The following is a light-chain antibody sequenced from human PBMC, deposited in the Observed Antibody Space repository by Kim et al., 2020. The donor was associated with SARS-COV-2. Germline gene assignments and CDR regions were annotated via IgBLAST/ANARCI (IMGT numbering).Light chain of an antibody. J-gene: IGLJ3*02. CDR3: HVWDGTADQGV. CDR2: YDS. CDR1: NIGSKS. Sequence: APGKTAPITCGGNNIGSKSVHWYQQKPGQAPVLAIYYDSDRPSGIPERFSGSNSDNTAALTIARVEAGDEADYYCHVWDGTADQGVFGGGTQLTVL. V-gene: IGLV3-21*04.